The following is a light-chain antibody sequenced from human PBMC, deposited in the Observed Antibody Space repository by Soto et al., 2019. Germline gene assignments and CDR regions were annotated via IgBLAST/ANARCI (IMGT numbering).Light chain of an antibody. CDR2: NVS. J-gene: IGLJ3*02. CDR3: SSYAGSNIWV. CDR1: NNDVGRYNY. V-gene: IGLV2-8*01. Sequence: QYVLTQPPSASGSPGQSVTISCTGTNNDVGRYNYVSWYQQHPGKAPKVIISNVSERPSGVPDRFSGSKSGNTASLTVSGLQAEDEADYYCSSYAGSNIWVFGGGTKLTVL.